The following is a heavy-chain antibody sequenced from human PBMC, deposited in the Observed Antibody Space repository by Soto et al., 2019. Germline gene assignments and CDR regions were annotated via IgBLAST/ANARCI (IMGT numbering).Heavy chain of an antibody. V-gene: IGHV3-30*03. CDR1: GFTFSSYG. CDR2: ISYAGNNK. Sequence: QVQLVESGGGVVQPGRSLRLSCAASGFTFSSYGMHWVRQAPGKGLEWVAVISYAGNNKYYADSVKGRFTISRDNSKNTLYLQINNPSTEDTAVYYGARSEYNWNDGFFDYWSRGTRVAVAS. J-gene: IGHJ4*02. D-gene: IGHD1-1*01. CDR3: ARSEYNWNDGFFDY.